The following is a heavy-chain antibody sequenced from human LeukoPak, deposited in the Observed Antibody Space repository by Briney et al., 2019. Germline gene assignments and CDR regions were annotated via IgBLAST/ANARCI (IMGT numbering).Heavy chain of an antibody. Sequence: PSQTLSLTCTVSGGSISSGSYYWSWIRQPAGKGLEWIGRIYTSGSTNYNPSLKSRVTISVDTSKNQFSLKLSSVTAADTAVYYCARDGRMVRGNFYYYYYMDVWGKGTTVTISS. CDR1: GGSISSGSYY. CDR2: IYTSGST. CDR3: ARDGRMVRGNFYYYYYMDV. J-gene: IGHJ6*03. V-gene: IGHV4-61*02. D-gene: IGHD3-10*01.